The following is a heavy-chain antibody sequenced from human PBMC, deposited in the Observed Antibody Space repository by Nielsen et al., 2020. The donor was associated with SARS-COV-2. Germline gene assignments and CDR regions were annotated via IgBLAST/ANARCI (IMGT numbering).Heavy chain of an antibody. Sequence: SETLSLTCAVYGGSFSGNYWSWIRQPPGKGLEWIGEINHSGSTNYNPSLKSRVTISVDTSKNQFSLKLSSVTAADTAVYYCARVVKITFGGVIVTYYFDYWGQGTLVTVSS. J-gene: IGHJ4*02. CDR2: INHSGST. CDR1: GGSFSGNY. V-gene: IGHV4-34*01. D-gene: IGHD3-16*02. CDR3: ARVVKITFGGVIVTYYFDY.